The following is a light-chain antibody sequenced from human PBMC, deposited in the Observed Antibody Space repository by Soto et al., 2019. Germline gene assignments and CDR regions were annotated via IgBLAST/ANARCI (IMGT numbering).Light chain of an antibody. CDR1: SSDVGYYNY. CDR3: CSYAGTYTYV. Sequence: ALTQPRSVSGSPGQSVTISCTGTSSDVGYYNYVSWYQQHPGKAPKLMIYDVSKRPSGVPDHFSGSKSGNTASLTISGLQAEDEADYYCCSYAGTYTYVFGIGTKLTVL. CDR2: DVS. V-gene: IGLV2-11*01. J-gene: IGLJ1*01.